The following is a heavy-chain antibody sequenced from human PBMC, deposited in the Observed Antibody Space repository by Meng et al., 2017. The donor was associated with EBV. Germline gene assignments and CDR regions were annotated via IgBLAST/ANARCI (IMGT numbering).Heavy chain of an antibody. CDR1: GFTFSSYA. D-gene: IGHD6-19*01. CDR3: ARDPDSSGWYYFDY. V-gene: IGHV3-30-3*01. Sequence: QVELVGSGGGVVQPGRSLRLSCAASGFTFSSYAMHWVRQAPGKGLEWVAVISYDGSNKYYADSVKGRFTISRDNSKNTLYLQMNSLRAEDTAVYYCARDPDSSGWYYFDYWGQGTLVTVSS. J-gene: IGHJ4*02. CDR2: ISYDGSNK.